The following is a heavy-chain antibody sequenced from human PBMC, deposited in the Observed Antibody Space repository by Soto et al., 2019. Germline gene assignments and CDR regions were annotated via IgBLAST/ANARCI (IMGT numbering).Heavy chain of an antibody. CDR3: GKVLIGATRHTDVDS. J-gene: IGHJ4*02. V-gene: IGHV4-39*01. CDR2: VYYDEST. Sequence: SETLSLTCSVSGVSLNSGHYYWVWIRQSPGKGLAWIASVYYDESTYYNPSLKSRVIISIDKPKNQFSLTLKSVTAADTAVYYCGKVLIGATRHTDVDSWGQGALVTVSS. CDR1: GVSLNSGHYY. D-gene: IGHD2-15*01.